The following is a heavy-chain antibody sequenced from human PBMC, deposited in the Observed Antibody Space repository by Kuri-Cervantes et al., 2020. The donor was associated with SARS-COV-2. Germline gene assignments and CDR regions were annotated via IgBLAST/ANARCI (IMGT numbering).Heavy chain of an antibody. CDR2: IGSSSSII. D-gene: IGHD3-10*01. V-gene: IGHV3-48*01. CDR1: GFTFSSYS. J-gene: IGHJ6*02. Sequence: GESLKISCAASGFTFSSYSMNWVRQAPGKGLAWVSYIGSSSSIIYYADAMKGRFTISRDNDKNSLSLQMNSLRAEDTAVYYCARERYYSGHYGMDVWGQGTTVTVSS. CDR3: ARERYYSGHYGMDV.